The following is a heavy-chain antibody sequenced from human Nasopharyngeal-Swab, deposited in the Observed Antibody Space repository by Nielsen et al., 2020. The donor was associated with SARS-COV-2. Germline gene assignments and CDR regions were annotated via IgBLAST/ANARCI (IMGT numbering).Heavy chain of an antibody. V-gene: IGHV3-21*04. Sequence: GESLKISCAASGFTFSTYSMIWVRQAPAKGLEWVSWISSSVSYIYYADSVKGRFTISRDNAKNALYLQMSSLRAEDTAVYYCAKPHLRYYDWLLFDYWGQGTLVTVSS. CDR2: ISSSVSYI. J-gene: IGHJ4*02. D-gene: IGHD3-9*01. CDR3: AKPHLRYYDWLLFDY. CDR1: GFTFSTYS.